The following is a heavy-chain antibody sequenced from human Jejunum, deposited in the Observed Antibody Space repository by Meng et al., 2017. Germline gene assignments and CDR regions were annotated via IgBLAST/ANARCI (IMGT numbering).Heavy chain of an antibody. D-gene: IGHD1-1*01. CDR1: GSTFTGYY. Sequence: QVQLVQSGTEVQKPGASVKVSSKASGSTFTGYYIHWVRQAPGQGLEWVGRINPNSGDTNSAQKFQGRVTMTRDTSISTAYMELNRLTSDDTAVYYCARVDGTTPFDSWGQGTLVTVSS. V-gene: IGHV1-2*06. J-gene: IGHJ4*02. CDR2: INPNSGDT. CDR3: ARVDGTTPFDS.